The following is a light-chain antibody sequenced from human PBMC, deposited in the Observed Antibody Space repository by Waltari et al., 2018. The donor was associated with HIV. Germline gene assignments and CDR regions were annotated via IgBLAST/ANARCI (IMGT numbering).Light chain of an antibody. V-gene: IGKV3-15*01. CDR1: QSVSSN. CDR3: QQYNNWPRT. Sequence: EIVMTQSPATLSVSPGERAPLSCRASQSVSSNLPGYQQKPAQAPRLLIYGASTRATGIPAMFSGSGSGTEVTLTISSLQSEDFAVYYCQQYNNWPRTFGQGTKVEIK. CDR2: GAS. J-gene: IGKJ1*01.